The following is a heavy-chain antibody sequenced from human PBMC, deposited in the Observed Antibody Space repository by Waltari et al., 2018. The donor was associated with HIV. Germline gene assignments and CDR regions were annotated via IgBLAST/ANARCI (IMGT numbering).Heavy chain of an antibody. Sequence: EVQVLESGGALVQPGGSLRLSCAASGFTFSNYGMSWVHQAPGKGLEWVSTISGSGGSTYYADSVKGRFTVSRDNSKNTLYLQMNSLRAEDTAVYFCVKEHQYSHSWYSYYGMDVWGQGTTVTVSS. CDR1: GFTFSNYG. CDR3: VKEHQYSHSWYSYYGMDV. J-gene: IGHJ6*02. V-gene: IGHV3-23*01. CDR2: ISGSGGST. D-gene: IGHD6-13*01.